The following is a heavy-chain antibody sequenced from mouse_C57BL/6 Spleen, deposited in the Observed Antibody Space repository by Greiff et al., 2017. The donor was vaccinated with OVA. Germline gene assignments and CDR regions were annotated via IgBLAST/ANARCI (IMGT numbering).Heavy chain of an antibody. Sequence: QVQLQQPGTELVKPGASVKLSCKASGYTFTSYWMHWVKQRPGQGLEWIGNINPSNSGTNYNEKFKSKATLTVDKSSSTAYMQLSSLTSEDSAVYYCARSGGNYGWYFDVWGTGTTVTVSS. CDR2: INPSNSGT. D-gene: IGHD1-1*02. CDR1: GYTFTSYW. V-gene: IGHV1-53*01. CDR3: ARSGGNYGWYFDV. J-gene: IGHJ1*03.